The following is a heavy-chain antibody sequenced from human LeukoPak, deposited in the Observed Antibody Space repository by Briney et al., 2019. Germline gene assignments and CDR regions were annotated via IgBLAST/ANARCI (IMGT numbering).Heavy chain of an antibody. CDR1: GFTFSSYW. CDR2: IKQDGSEK. CDR3: AKDLSGHYFDY. V-gene: IGHV3-7*03. Sequence: PGGSLRLSCAASGFTFSSYWMSWVRQAPGKGLEWVANIKQDGSEKYYVDSVKGRFTISRDNAKNSLYLQMNSLGAEDTAVYYCAKDLSGHYFDYWGQGTLVTVSS. J-gene: IGHJ4*02.